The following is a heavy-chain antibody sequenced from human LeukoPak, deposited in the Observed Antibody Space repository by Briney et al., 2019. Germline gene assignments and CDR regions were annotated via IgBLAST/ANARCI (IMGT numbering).Heavy chain of an antibody. J-gene: IGHJ4*02. V-gene: IGHV3-23*01. D-gene: IGHD3-22*01. CDR1: GITLSNYG. CDR3: AKRGVVIRVILVGFHKEAYYFDS. Sequence: PGGSLRLSCAVSGITLSNYGMSWVRQAPGKGLEWGAGISDSGGRTNYADSVKGRFTISRDNPKNTLYLQMNSLRAADTAVYFCAKRGVVIRVILVGFHKEAYYFDSWGQGALVTVSS. CDR2: ISDSGGRT.